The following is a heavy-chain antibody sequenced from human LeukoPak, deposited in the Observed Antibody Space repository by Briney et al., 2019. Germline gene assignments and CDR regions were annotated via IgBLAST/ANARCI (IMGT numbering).Heavy chain of an antibody. D-gene: IGHD2-21*02. CDR2: ISPYNDIT. Sequence: ASVMASCKASGYSFTSAGITWLRQAPGQGLEWMGWISPYNDITNYAQKFLGRVTMTTDTSTNTAYMELRSLRSDDAAVYFCARHGNCGGDCYDYWGQGTLVTVSS. CDR3: ARHGNCGGDCYDY. V-gene: IGHV1-18*01. CDR1: GYSFTSAG. J-gene: IGHJ4*02.